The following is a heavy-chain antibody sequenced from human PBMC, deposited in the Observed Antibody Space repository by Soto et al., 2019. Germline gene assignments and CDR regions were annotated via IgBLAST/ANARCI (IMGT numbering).Heavy chain of an antibody. CDR3: ARGLAADGA. D-gene: IGHD6-13*01. Sequence: QVQLVQSGAEVKKPGASVKVSCTASGYTFTHDAIHWGRHAPGQRLEWMGFINAGSGNTKYSQTFQGRLTFTKDTSASTAYMDLSSLRSEDTAIYYCARGLAADGAWGQGTLVTVSS. CDR2: INAGSGNT. CDR1: GYTFTHDA. J-gene: IGHJ5*02. V-gene: IGHV1-3*01.